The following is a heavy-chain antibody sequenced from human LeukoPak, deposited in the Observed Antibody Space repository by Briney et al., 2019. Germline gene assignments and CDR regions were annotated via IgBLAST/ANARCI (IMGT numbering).Heavy chain of an antibody. V-gene: IGHV7-4-1*02. CDR3: ARGYHYDSGRFDY. D-gene: IGHD3-10*01. CDR1: GYSFTSYP. J-gene: IGHJ4*02. Sequence: ASVKVSCKASGYSFTSYPMNWVRQAPGQGLEWMGWINTNTGNPTYAQGFTGRFVFSLDTSVSVSTAYLQISSLKAEDTAVYYCARGYHYDSGRFDYWGQGTLVAVSS. CDR2: INTNTGNP.